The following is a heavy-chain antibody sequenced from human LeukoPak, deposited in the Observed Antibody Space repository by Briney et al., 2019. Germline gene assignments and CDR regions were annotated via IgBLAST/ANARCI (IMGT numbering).Heavy chain of an antibody. CDR3: ARATVAGKIEY. Sequence: SETLSLTCTVSAGSISSGSYYWSWIRQPAGKELQWIGRIYTSGSTNYSPSLKSRVTISVDTSKNQFSLKLSSVTAADTAVYYCARATVAGKIEYWGQGTLVTVSS. D-gene: IGHD6-19*01. V-gene: IGHV4-61*02. CDR2: IYTSGST. J-gene: IGHJ4*02. CDR1: AGSISSGSYY.